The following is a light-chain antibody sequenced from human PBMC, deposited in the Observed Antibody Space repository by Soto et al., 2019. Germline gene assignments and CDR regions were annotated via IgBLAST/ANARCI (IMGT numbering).Light chain of an antibody. Sequence: DIQMTQSPSSLSASVGDRVTITCQASQDISNYLNWYQQKPGKAPKLLIYDASNLETGVPSRFSGSGSATYFTFTISSLQPEDIATYYCQQYDNLPSTFGGGTKVEIK. V-gene: IGKV1-33*01. CDR1: QDISNY. CDR3: QQYDNLPST. J-gene: IGKJ4*01. CDR2: DAS.